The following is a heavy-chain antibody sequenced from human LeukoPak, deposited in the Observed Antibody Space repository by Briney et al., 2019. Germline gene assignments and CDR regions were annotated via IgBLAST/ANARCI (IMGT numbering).Heavy chain of an antibody. CDR3: AREGYDSSGYYQAD. D-gene: IGHD3-22*01. CDR2: ISSSGSTI. CDR1: GFTFSSYE. V-gene: IGHV3-48*03. J-gene: IGHJ3*01. Sequence: GGSLRLSCAASGFTFSSYEMNWVRQAPGKRLEWVSYISSSGSTIYYADSVKGRFTISRDNAKNSLYLQMNSLRAEDTAVYYCAREGYDSSGYYQADWGQGTMVTVSS.